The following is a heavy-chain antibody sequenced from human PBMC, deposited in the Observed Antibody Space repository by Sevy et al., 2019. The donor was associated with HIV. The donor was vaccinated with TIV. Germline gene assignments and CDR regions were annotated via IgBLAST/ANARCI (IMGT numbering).Heavy chain of an antibody. CDR2: IKSEFDGGAI. J-gene: IGHJ6*02. V-gene: IGHV3-15*01. CDR1: GFTFSSAW. D-gene: IGHD5-12*01. CDR3: ITDPAYRGYDEEVINYYFYGMDV. Sequence: GGSLRLSCTASGFTFSSAWMSWVRQAPGKGLEWVGRIKSEFDGGAIDYAAPVKGSFTILREDSKNTVYLQMNSLKTEDTAVYYCITDPAYRGYDEEVINYYFYGMDVWGQGTTVTVSS.